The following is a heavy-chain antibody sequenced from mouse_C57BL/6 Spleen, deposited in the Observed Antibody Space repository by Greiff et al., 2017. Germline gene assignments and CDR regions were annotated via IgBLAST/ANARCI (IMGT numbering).Heavy chain of an antibody. CDR3: ARDSSGYPFDY. CDR2: IFPGCGST. D-gene: IGHD3-2*02. V-gene: IGHV1-56*01. Sequence: VQLQQSGPELVRPGASVKISCKAPGYTFTSHWMQWVRQRPGQGLEWIGEIFPGCGSTYYNAKFKGKATLTVDTSSSTAYMQRSSLTSEDSAVYVWARDSSGYPFDYWGQGTTLTVSS. CDR1: GYTFTSHW. J-gene: IGHJ2*01.